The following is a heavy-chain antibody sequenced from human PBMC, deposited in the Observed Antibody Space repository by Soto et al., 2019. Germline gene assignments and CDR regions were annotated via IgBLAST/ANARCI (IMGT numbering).Heavy chain of an antibody. V-gene: IGHV1-69*02. CDR1: GGTFSSYT. Sequence: SVKVSCKASGGTFSSYTISWVRQAPGQGLEWMGRIIPILGIANYAQKFQGRVTITADKSTSTAYMELSSLRSEDTAVYYCAKVTDIVVTIIGHWGQGTLVTVSS. CDR2: IIPILGIA. J-gene: IGHJ4*02. D-gene: IGHD5-12*01. CDR3: AKVTDIVVTIIGH.